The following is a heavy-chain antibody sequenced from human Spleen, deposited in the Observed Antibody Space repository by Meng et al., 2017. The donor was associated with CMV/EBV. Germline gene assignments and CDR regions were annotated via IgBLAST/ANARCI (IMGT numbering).Heavy chain of an antibody. J-gene: IGHJ6*02. CDR3: ARGWIQLPFDV. CDR1: GFTFSSYS. CDR2: ISSSSSYI. Sequence: GESLKISCAASGFTFSSYSMNWVRQAPGKGLEWVSSISSSSSYIYYADSVKGRFTISRDNAKNSLYLQMNSLRAEDTAVYYCARGWIQLPFDVWGQGTTVTVSS. V-gene: IGHV3-21*01. D-gene: IGHD5-18*01.